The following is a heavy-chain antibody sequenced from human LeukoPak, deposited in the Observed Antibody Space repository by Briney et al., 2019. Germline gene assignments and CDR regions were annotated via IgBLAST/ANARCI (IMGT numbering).Heavy chain of an antibody. Sequence: PSETLSLTCTVSGGSLSPYYWNWIRQSAGKGLEWIGRIYSSGNTDYNPSFKSRVTMSVDTSKNQLSLRLSSVTAADTAVYYCAREDYGDYERANWGQGTLVTVSS. CDR3: AREDYGDYERAN. D-gene: IGHD4-17*01. CDR1: GGSLSPYY. CDR2: IYSSGNT. V-gene: IGHV4-4*07. J-gene: IGHJ4*02.